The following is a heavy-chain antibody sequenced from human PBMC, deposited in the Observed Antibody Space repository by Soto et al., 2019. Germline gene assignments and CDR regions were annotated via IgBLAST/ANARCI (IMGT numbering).Heavy chain of an antibody. CDR1: GGSVSSSSYY. Sequence: SKTLSLTCTVSGGSVSSSSYYWGWVRQPPGKGLEWIGSVYYSGSTYYNPSLESRVTISVDKSKNQFSLKLMSLSAADTAVYYCGRLEGLATISYYFDYWGRGALVTVSS. J-gene: IGHJ4*02. CDR3: GRLEGLATISYYFDY. CDR2: VYYSGST. D-gene: IGHD3-9*01. V-gene: IGHV4-39*01.